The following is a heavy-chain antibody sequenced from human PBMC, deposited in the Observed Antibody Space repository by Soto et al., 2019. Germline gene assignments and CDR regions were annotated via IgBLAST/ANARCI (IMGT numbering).Heavy chain of an antibody. Sequence: EVQLLESGGGLVQPGGSLRLSCAASGFTFSSYAMSWVRQAPGKGLEWVAAISGSGGSTYYADSVKGRFTISRDNSKNTLYLQMNSLIAEDTAVYYCAKDRTTDSYRYYFDYWGQGTLVTVSS. J-gene: IGHJ4*02. D-gene: IGHD4-4*01. CDR2: ISGSGGST. CDR3: AKDRTTDSYRYYFDY. V-gene: IGHV3-23*01. CDR1: GFTFSSYA.